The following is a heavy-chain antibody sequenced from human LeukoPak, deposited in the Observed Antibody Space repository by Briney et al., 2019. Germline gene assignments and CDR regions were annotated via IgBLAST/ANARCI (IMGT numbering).Heavy chain of an antibody. CDR3: ARASILYASFDY. Sequence: SETLSLTCTVYGGSISSYYWSWIRQPPGKGLEWIGYIYYSGSTNYNPSLKSRVTISVDTSKNQFSLKLSSVTAADTAVYYCARASILYASFDYWGQGTLVTVSS. CDR1: GGSISSYY. D-gene: IGHD3-9*01. V-gene: IGHV4-59*01. J-gene: IGHJ4*02. CDR2: IYYSGST.